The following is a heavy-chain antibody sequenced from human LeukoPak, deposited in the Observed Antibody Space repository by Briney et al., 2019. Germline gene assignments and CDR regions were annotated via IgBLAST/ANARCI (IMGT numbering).Heavy chain of an antibody. CDR2: MNQSGRA. CDR3: ARGGGAARPRYFDL. CDR1: GASFSNYY. J-gene: IGHJ2*01. Sequence: SETLSLTCAVYGASFSNYYWGWVRQPPGKGLEWIGEMNQSGRANYNPSLKSRVTLSVDTSKNQFSPKLDSVTAADTAVYYCARGGGAARPRYFDLWGRGTLVTVSS. V-gene: IGHV4-34*01. D-gene: IGHD6-6*01.